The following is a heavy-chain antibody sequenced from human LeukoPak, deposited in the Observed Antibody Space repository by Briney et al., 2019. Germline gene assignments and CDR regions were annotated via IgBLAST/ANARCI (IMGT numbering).Heavy chain of an antibody. J-gene: IGHJ4*02. V-gene: IGHV3-11*04. CDR2: IGGSGSPI. D-gene: IGHD4/OR15-4a*01. CDR3: ARDRRPSVYGGLDN. Sequence: PGGSLRLSCAASGLTFSDHYMSWIRQAPGKGLEWVSYIGGSGSPIYYADSVKGRFTISRDNAKNSLFLQMDSLRAEDTAVYYCARDRRPSVYGGLDNWGQGTLVTVSS. CDR1: GLTFSDHY.